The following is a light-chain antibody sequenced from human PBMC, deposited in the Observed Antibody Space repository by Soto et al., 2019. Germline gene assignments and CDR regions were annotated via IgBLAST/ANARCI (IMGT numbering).Light chain of an antibody. CDR1: GSDVGGFDY. V-gene: IGLV2-14*01. CDR3: SSYTSSSTKL. CDR2: EVT. Sequence: QSALTQPASVSGSPGQSITISCTGTGSDVGGFDYVSWYQQHPGKAPKLIIYEVTKRASGVSNRFSGSKSGNTASLPISGLQAEVEADYYCSSYTSSSTKLFGGGTKLTVL. J-gene: IGLJ3*02.